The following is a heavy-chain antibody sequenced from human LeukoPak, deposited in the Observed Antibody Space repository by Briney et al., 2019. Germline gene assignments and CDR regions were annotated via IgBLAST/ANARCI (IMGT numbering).Heavy chain of an antibody. CDR1: GFTFTSYA. CDR2: ISYDESNK. J-gene: IGHJ3*02. V-gene: IGHV3-30-3*01. D-gene: IGHD3-22*01. CDR3: AIMKSGYDSSGYRGNDAFDI. Sequence: PGRSLRLSCAASGFTFTSYAMHWVRQAPGKGLEWLAVISYDESNKYYADSVKGRFTISRDNSKNMLYLQMSSLRSEDTAVYYCAIMKSGYDSSGYRGNDAFDIWGQGTMVTVSS.